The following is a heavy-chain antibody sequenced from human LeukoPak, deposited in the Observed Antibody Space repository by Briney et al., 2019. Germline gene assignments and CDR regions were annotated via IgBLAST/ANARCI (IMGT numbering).Heavy chain of an antibody. CDR3: AREDSSGYAIDY. Sequence: ASVKVSCKASGYTFTVYYMHWVRQAPGQGLEWMGWINPNSGGTNYSQKFQGRVTMTRDTSISTAYMELSRLRSDDTAVYYCAREDSSGYAIDYWGQGTLVTVSS. D-gene: IGHD3-22*01. V-gene: IGHV1-2*02. CDR1: GYTFTVYY. J-gene: IGHJ4*02. CDR2: INPNSGGT.